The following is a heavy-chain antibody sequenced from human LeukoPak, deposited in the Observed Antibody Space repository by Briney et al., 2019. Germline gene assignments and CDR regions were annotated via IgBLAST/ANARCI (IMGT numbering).Heavy chain of an antibody. CDR2: IWYDGSNK. D-gene: IGHD5-18*01. CDR3: ARTTAMETIDY. J-gene: IGHJ4*02. Sequence: GGSLRLSCAASGFTFSSYGMHWVRQAPGKGLEWVAVIWYDGSNKYYADSVKGRFTISRDNSKNTLYLQMNSLRAEDTAVYYCARTTAMETIDYWGQGTLVTVSS. V-gene: IGHV3-33*01. CDR1: GFTFSSYG.